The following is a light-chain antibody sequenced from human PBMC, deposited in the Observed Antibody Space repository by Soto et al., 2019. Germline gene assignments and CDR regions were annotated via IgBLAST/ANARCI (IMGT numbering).Light chain of an antibody. CDR1: QGISSY. CDR3: QQLNSYPPP. CDR2: AAS. Sequence: DIQLTQSSSFLSASVGDRVTITCRASQGISSYLAWYQQKPGKAPKLLIYAASTLQSGVPSRFSGSGSGTEFTLTISSLQPGDFATYYCQQLNSYPPPFGQGTRLEIK. J-gene: IGKJ5*01. V-gene: IGKV1-9*01.